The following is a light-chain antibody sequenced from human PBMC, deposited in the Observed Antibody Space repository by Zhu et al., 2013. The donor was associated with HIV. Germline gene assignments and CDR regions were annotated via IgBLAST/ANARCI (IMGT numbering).Light chain of an antibody. J-gene: IGKJ4*01. CDR3: QQYDSSPLT. CDR1: QSIDSSY. Sequence: DIVMTQSPGTLSVSPGERATLSCRASQSIDSSYLTWYQQRPGQAPRLLIFGASSRASGIPDRFSGSGSGTDFTLTISRLEPEDFAVYYCQQYDSSPLTFGGGTNGGDQ. V-gene: IGKV3-20*01. CDR2: GAS.